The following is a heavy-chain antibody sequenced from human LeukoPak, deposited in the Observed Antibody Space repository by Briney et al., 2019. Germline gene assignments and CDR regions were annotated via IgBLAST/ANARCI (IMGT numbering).Heavy chain of an antibody. D-gene: IGHD3-3*01. Sequence: VASVKVSCTASGYTFRDFGISWVRQAPGQGLEWMGWITTYNGNTNYIQKLQGRVTMTTDTSTSTAYMELRSLRSDDTAVYYCARGPYYDSWSGAGYWGQGTLVTVSS. V-gene: IGHV1-18*01. CDR2: ITTYNGNT. CDR1: GYTFRDFG. J-gene: IGHJ4*02. CDR3: ARGPYYDSWSGAGY.